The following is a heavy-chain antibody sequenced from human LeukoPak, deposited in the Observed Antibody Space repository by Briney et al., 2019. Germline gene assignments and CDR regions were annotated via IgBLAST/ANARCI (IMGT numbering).Heavy chain of an antibody. J-gene: IGHJ5*02. CDR2: IYTSGST. D-gene: IGHD2-2*01. CDR1: GGSISSYY. CDR3: ARDWFPAPRRREFDP. Sequence: PSETLSLTCTVSGGSISSYYWSWIRQPAGKGLEWIGRIYTSGSTNYNPSLKSRVTMSVDTSKNQFSLKLSSVTAADTAVYYCARDWFPAPRRREFDPWGQGTLVTVSS. V-gene: IGHV4-4*07.